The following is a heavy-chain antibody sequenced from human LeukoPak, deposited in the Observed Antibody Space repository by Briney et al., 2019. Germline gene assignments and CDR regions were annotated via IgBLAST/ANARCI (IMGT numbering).Heavy chain of an antibody. CDR3: ARESVAPAEYYFDY. J-gene: IGHJ4*02. V-gene: IGHV4-39*07. D-gene: IGHD6-6*01. Sequence: SETLSLTCTVSGASISTSRDYWGWIRQPPGKGLEWIGSIYYIGDTYYNPSLKSRVTISVDTSKNQFSLKLSSVTAADTAVYYCARESVAPAEYYFDYWGQGTLVTVSS. CDR2: IYYIGDT. CDR1: GASISTSRDY.